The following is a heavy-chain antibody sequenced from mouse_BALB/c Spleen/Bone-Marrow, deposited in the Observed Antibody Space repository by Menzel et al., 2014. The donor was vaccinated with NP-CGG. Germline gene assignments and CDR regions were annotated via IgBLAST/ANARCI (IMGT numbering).Heavy chain of an antibody. CDR1: GYTFTSYW. D-gene: IGHD1-2*01. J-gene: IGHJ4*01. V-gene: IGHV1-55*01. CDR3: SRSFITTAYYAMDY. Sequence: QVQLQQSGAELVKPGASVKMSCKASGYTFTSYWINWVEQRPGQGLEWIGDIYPGRGITNYNEKFKSKATLTLDTSSSTAHMQLSSLTSEDSAVYYCSRSFITTAYYAMDYWGQGTSVTDSS. CDR2: IYPGRGIT.